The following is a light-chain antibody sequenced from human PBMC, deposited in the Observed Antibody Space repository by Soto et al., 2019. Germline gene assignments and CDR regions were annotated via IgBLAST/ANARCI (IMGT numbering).Light chain of an antibody. J-gene: IGKJ4*01. CDR3: QQSDTSPLT. CDR2: GAS. V-gene: IGKV3-20*01. Sequence: ESVLTQSANTLALSRGGRTTICCVTSQSVSVNYLAWYQQKPGQAPRLLIYGASSRATGIPDRFSGSGSGTDFTLTITRLEPEDFAVYYCQQSDTSPLTVGGGTKVEIK. CDR1: QSVSVNY.